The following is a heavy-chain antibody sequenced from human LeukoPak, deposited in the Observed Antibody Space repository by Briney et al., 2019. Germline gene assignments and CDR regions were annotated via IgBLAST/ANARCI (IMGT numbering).Heavy chain of an antibody. Sequence: QPGGSLRLSCAASGFTFSSYGMHWVRQAPGKGLEWVAVISYDGSNKYYADSVKGRFTISRDNSKNTLYLQMNSLRAEDTAVYYCAKDPRTVRGVFDYWGQGTLVTVSS. J-gene: IGHJ4*02. CDR2: ISYDGSNK. D-gene: IGHD3-10*01. V-gene: IGHV3-30*18. CDR1: GFTFSSYG. CDR3: AKDPRTVRGVFDY.